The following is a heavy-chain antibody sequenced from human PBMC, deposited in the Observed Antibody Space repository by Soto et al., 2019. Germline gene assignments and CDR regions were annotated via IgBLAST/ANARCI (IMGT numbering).Heavy chain of an antibody. V-gene: IGHV1-2*02. CDR3: VREAPSQQWIFDR. J-gene: IGHJ4*02. CDR1: EYSFGDYY. D-gene: IGHD6-19*01. CDR2: INLNDGGT. Sequence: ASVKVSCKASEYSFGDYYLHWLRQAPGQGLEWMGWINLNDGGTNYARKFQGRVTMTSDKSITTVYMELSSLRSDDTAVYYCVREAPSQQWIFDRCGQGPLVTVSS.